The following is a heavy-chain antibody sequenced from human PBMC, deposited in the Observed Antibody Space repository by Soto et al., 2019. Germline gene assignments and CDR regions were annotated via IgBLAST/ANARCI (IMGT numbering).Heavy chain of an antibody. V-gene: IGHV4-31*03. CDR2: IYYSGST. Sequence: SETLSLTCTVSGGSISSGGYYWSWIRQHPGKGLEWIGYIYYSGSTYYNPSLKSRVTISVDTSKNQFSLKLSSVTAADTAVYYCARGELFSGYYQKSYYFDYWGQGTLVTVSS. CDR1: GGSISSGGYY. J-gene: IGHJ4*02. D-gene: IGHD3-22*01. CDR3: ARGELFSGYYQKSYYFDY.